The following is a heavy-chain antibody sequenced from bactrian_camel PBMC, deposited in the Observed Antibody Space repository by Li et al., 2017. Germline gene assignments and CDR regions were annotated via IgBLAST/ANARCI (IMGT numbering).Heavy chain of an antibody. CDR3: ATSTLASWYAGLNY. V-gene: IGHV3S40*01. CDR2: TNMGGSGT. D-gene: IGHD6*01. Sequence: QLVESGGGLVQPGGSLRLICVVSGFRFGGHDMTWVRQAPGKGLEWVAATNMGGSGTYYTDSVKGRFTISRDNAKNTLFLQMNSLKTEDSAVYYCATSTLASWYAGLNYWGQGTQVTVS. J-gene: IGHJ4*01. CDR1: GFRFGGHD.